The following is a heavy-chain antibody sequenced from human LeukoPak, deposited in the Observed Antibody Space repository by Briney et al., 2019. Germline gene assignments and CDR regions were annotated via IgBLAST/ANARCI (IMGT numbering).Heavy chain of an antibody. CDR3: ARLGYCSGGSCYSDDY. D-gene: IGHD2-15*01. CDR1: GYTFTSYA. V-gene: IGHV1-18*01. Sequence: ASVKVSCKASGYTFTSYAMHWVRQAPGQGLEWMGWISAYNGNTNYAQKLQGRVTMTTDTSTSTAYMELRSLRSDDTAVYYCARLGYCSGGSCYSDDYWGQGTLVTVSS. J-gene: IGHJ4*02. CDR2: ISAYNGNT.